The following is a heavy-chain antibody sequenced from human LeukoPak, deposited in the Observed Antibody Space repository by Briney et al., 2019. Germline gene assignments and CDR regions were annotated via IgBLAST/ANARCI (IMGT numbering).Heavy chain of an antibody. CDR3: AREQWLVQRILDY. V-gene: IGHV3-48*03. J-gene: IGHJ4*02. CDR1: GFTFSSYE. CDR2: ISSSGSTI. Sequence: PGGSLRLSCGASGFTFSSYEMNWVRQAPGKGLEWVSYISSSGSTIYYADSVKGRFTISRDNAKNSLYLQMNSLRAEDTAVYYCAREQWLVQRILDYWGQGTLVTVSS. D-gene: IGHD6-19*01.